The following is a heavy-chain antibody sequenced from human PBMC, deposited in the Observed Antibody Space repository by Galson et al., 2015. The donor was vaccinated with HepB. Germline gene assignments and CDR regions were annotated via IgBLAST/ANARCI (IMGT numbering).Heavy chain of an antibody. CDR3: ARAGGALYRLQPVDF. J-gene: IGHJ4*02. D-gene: IGHD2-2*01. CDR1: GGSISIGGYY. V-gene: IGHV4-31*03. Sequence: TLSLTCTVSGGSISIGGYYWSWIRQHPGKGLEWIGYVYYSGSTDYNPSLESRVTILVDTSKSQFSLKLSSVTAADTAVYYCARAGGALYRLQPVDFWGQGTQVTVSS. CDR2: VYYSGST.